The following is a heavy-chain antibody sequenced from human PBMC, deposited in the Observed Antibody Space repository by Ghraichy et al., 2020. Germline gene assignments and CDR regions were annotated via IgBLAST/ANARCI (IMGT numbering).Heavy chain of an antibody. D-gene: IGHD2-2*01. CDR2: INPGGGST. Sequence: ASVKVSCMASGYTFTGYYLNWVRQAPGQGLEWVGIINPGGGSTNYAQKFQGRVTMTRDTSTSTVYMELTSLRSEDTAVYYCARDRLRVVVPGAMSVPRSPTDHWGQGTLVTVSS. V-gene: IGHV1-46*01. J-gene: IGHJ4*02. CDR3: ARDRLRVVVPGAMSVPRSPTDH. CDR1: GYTFTGYY.